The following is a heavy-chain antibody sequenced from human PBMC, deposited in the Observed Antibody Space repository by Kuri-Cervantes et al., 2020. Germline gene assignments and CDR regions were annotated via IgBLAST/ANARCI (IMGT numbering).Heavy chain of an antibody. CDR2: VSNSSSTI. CDR1: GFTFSSYS. J-gene: IGHJ4*02. CDR3: ARSKLLWFGTFDY. D-gene: IGHD3-10*01. Sequence: GESLKISCAASGFTFSSYSMNWVRQAPGKGLEWVSYVSNSSSTIYYADPVKGRFTISRDNAKNSLYPQMNSLRDEDTAVYYCARSKLLWFGTFDYWGQGTLVTVSS. V-gene: IGHV3-48*02.